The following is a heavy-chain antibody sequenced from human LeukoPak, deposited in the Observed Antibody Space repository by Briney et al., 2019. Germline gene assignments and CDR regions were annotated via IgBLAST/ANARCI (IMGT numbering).Heavy chain of an antibody. CDR3: ARDATTLPYFSYYYMDV. J-gene: IGHJ6*03. Sequence: PGGSLRLSCAASGFTFSSHTMTWVRQAPGKGLEWVSSISSSSAHIYYADSVEGRFTISRDNAKNSLILQMNSLTAGDTAVYYCARDATTLPYFSYYYMDVWGKGTTVTVSS. D-gene: IGHD2/OR15-2a*01. V-gene: IGHV3-21*01. CDR1: GFTFSSHT. CDR2: ISSSSAHI.